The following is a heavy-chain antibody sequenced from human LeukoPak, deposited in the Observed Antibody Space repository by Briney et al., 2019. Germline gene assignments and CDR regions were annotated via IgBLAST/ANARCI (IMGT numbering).Heavy chain of an antibody. V-gene: IGHV1-18*01. CDR3: ARDSGSHPDY. CDR1: GYTFISYG. D-gene: IGHD1-26*01. CDR2: ISVYNGNT. J-gene: IGHJ4*02. Sequence: ASVKVSCKASGYTFISYGISWVRQAPGQGLEWMGWISVYNGNTNYAQKFQDRVTMTTDTSTTTAYMELRSLRSDDTAVYYCARDSGSHPDYWGQGTLVTVSS.